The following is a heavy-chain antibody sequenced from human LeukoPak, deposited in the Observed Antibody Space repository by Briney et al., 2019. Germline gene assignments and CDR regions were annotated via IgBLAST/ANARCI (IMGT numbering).Heavy chain of an antibody. CDR3: AAAIYNRDFDY. Sequence: GASVRVSCKASGYTFTGYYMHWVRQAPGQGLEWMGWINPNSGGTNYAQNFQGRVTMTRDTSINTAYMELSRLRSDDTAVYYCAAAIYNRDFDYWGQGTLVTVSS. D-gene: IGHD3-10*01. J-gene: IGHJ4*02. CDR1: GYTFTGYY. V-gene: IGHV1-2*02. CDR2: INPNSGGT.